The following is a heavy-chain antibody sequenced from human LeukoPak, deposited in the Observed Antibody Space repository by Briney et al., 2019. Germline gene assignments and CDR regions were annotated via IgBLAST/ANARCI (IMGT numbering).Heavy chain of an antibody. CDR2: IYYSGTT. CDR1: GGSISNYY. Sequence: PSETLSLTCTVSGGSISNYYWSWIRQPPRKGLEYIGFIYYSGTTNYNPSLKSRVTISVDTSKNQFSLKLSSATAADTAVYYCARQGYWSGYYVFDYWGQGTLVTVSS. D-gene: IGHD3-3*01. J-gene: IGHJ4*02. CDR3: ARQGYWSGYYVFDY. V-gene: IGHV4-59*08.